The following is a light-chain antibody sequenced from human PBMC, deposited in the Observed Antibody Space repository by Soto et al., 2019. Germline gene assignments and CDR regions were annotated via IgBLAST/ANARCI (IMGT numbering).Light chain of an antibody. V-gene: IGLV2-11*01. CDR1: SSDVGGYNY. Sequence: QSALTQPRSVSGSPGQSVTITNTRTSSDVGGYNYVSWYQQHPGKAPKLMIYDVSKRPSGVPDRFSGSKSGNTASLTISGPQAEDEADYYCCSYAGSYVFGTGTKVTVL. CDR3: CSYAGSYV. J-gene: IGLJ1*01. CDR2: DVS.